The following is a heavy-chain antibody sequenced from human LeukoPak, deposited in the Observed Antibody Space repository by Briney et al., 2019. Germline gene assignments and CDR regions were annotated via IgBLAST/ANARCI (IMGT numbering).Heavy chain of an antibody. D-gene: IGHD1-26*01. J-gene: IGHJ6*04. Sequence: PGGSLRLSCAASGFTFSSYWMHWVRQAPGKGLVWVSRINSDGSSTSYADSVKGRFTISRDNAKNTLYLQMNSLRAEDTAAYYCARVGTTTPGPTDVWGKGTTVTVSS. CDR3: ARVGTTTPGPTDV. CDR1: GFTFSSYW. CDR2: INSDGSST. V-gene: IGHV3-74*01.